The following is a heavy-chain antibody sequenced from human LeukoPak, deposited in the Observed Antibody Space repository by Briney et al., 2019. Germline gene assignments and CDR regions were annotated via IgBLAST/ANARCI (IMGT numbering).Heavy chain of an antibody. D-gene: IGHD2-2*01. J-gene: IGHJ5*02. CDR1: GYTFTGYY. V-gene: IGHV1-2*02. Sequence: ASVKVSCKASGYTFTGYYMHWVRQAPGQGLEWMGWINPNSGGTNYAQKFQGRVTMTRDTSISTAYMELSRLRSDDTAVYYCARDVGVPAAIQRVNWFDPWGQGTLVTVSS. CDR3: ARDVGVPAAIQRVNWFDP. CDR2: INPNSGGT.